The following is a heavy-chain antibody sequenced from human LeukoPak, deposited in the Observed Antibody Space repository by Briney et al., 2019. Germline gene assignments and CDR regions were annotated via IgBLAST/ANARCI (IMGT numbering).Heavy chain of an antibody. Sequence: ESGPTLVNPTQTLTLTCTFSGFSLSTSGVGVGWIRQPPGKALEWLALIYWNDDKRYSPSLKSRLTITKDTSKNQVVLTMTNMDPVDTATYYCALLQDGYSSSWDQIWGQGTMVTVSS. V-gene: IGHV2-5*01. J-gene: IGHJ3*02. CDR1: GFSLSTSGVG. CDR2: IYWNDDK. CDR3: ALLQDGYSSSWDQI. D-gene: IGHD6-13*01.